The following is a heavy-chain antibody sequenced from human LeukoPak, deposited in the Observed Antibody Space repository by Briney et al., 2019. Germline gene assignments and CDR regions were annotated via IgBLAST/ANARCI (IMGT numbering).Heavy chain of an antibody. J-gene: IGHJ5*02. V-gene: IGHV4-4*07. CDR3: ARDSPGPTDSGDYVP. Sequence: SETLSLTCTVSGGSISSYYWSWIRQPAGKGLEWIGRIYTSGSTNYNPSLKSRVTISVDKSKNQFSLKLSSVTAADTAVYYCARDSPGPTDSGDYVPWGQGTLVTVSS. CDR1: GGSISSYY. CDR2: IYTSGST. D-gene: IGHD4-17*01.